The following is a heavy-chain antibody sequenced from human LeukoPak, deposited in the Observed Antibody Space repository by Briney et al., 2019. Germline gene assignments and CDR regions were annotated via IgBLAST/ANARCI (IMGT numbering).Heavy chain of an antibody. D-gene: IGHD2-2*02. V-gene: IGHV3-30*04. J-gene: IGHJ4*02. CDR3: ARESGGNTPYYFDY. CDR1: GFTFTTYA. Sequence: GGSLRLSCAASGFTFTTYALHWVRQAPGKGLEWVAVISYDDGSNKYYADSVKGRFTISRDNSKNTLYLQMNSLRTEDTAVYYCARESGGNTPYYFDYWGQGTLVTVSS. CDR2: ISYDDGSNK.